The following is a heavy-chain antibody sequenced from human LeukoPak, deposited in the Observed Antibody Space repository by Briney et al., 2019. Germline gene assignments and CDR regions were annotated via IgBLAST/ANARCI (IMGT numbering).Heavy chain of an antibody. V-gene: IGHV1-2*06. CDR2: INPSSGGA. Sequence: ASVKVSCKASGYTFTGYYIHWVRQAPGQGLEWMGRINPSSGGANYAQKFQGRVTMTRDTSISTAYIELSSLKSDDTAVYYCARADSGDHWGQGTLVTVSS. CDR1: GYTFTGYY. J-gene: IGHJ5*02. CDR3: ARADSGDH. D-gene: IGHD1-26*01.